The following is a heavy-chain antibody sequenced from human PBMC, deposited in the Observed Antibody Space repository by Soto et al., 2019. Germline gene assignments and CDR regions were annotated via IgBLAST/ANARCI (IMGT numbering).Heavy chain of an antibody. CDR3: ARRNWFSFAY. J-gene: IGHJ4*02. D-gene: IGHD3-9*01. V-gene: IGHV4-39*01. CDR2: ISSSGST. Sequence: QLQLQESGPGLVKPSETLSLTCTVSGGSISSSSYYWGWIRQPPGKGLEWIGSISSSGSTYYKPSLKSRVAMSVDTSKNQFSKKLPSVTAADTAVYYCARRNWFSFAYWGQGTLVTVSS. CDR1: GGSISSSSYY.